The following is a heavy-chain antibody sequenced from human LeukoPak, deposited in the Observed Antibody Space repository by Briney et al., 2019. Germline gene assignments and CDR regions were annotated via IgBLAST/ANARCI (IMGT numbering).Heavy chain of an antibody. D-gene: IGHD5-12*01. V-gene: IGHV3-21*04. CDR2: ISSSSSYI. J-gene: IGHJ4*02. Sequence: PGGSLRLSCAASGFTFSSYSMNWVRQAPGKGLEWVSSISSSSSYIYYADSVKGRFTISRDNAKNSLYLQMNSLRAEDTAVYYCAWCGYRYSRFDSWGQGTPVTVSS. CDR1: GFTFSSYS. CDR3: AWCGYRYSRFDS.